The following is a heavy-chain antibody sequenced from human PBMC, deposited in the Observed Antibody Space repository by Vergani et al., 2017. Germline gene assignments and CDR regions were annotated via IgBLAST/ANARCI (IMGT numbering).Heavy chain of an antibody. Sequence: QAQLVESGGGVVQPGGSLRLSCAGSGFTFENSGMHWVRQAPGKGLEWVALIRGDGSDQCYADSVKGRFTISRDNSKNTLYLQINNLRDEDTAVYYYAKSLHGVVAGNGLDVWGQGTTVTVSS. V-gene: IGHV3-30*02. CDR3: AKSLHGVVAGNGLDV. J-gene: IGHJ6*02. D-gene: IGHD6-19*01. CDR2: IRGDGSDQ. CDR1: GFTFENSG.